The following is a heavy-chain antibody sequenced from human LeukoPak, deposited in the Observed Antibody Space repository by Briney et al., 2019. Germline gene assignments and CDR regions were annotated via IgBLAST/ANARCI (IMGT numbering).Heavy chain of an antibody. D-gene: IGHD2-15*01. CDR1: GGSISGYY. J-gene: IGHJ4*02. CDR3: ARDPIV. Sequence: ASETLSLTCTVSGGSISGYYWSWIRQPPGKGLEWIGYSGGTNYNPSLKSRLTISVGTSKNQFSLQLRSVTEADTAVYYCARDPIVWGQGTLVTVSS. V-gene: IGHV4-59*01. CDR2: SGGT.